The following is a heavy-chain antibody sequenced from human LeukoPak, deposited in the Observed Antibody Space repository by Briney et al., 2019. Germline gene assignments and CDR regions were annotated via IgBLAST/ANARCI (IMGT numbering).Heavy chain of an antibody. V-gene: IGHV4-34*01. J-gene: IGHJ4*02. D-gene: IGHD3-3*01. Sequence: KASETLPLTCAVYGGSFSGYYWSWIRQPPGKGLEWIGEINHSGSTNYNPSLKSRVTISVDTSKNQFSLKLGSVTAADTAVYYCARAAYDFWSGYSGHWGQGTLVTVSS. CDR3: ARAAYDFWSGYSGH. CDR1: GGSFSGYY. CDR2: INHSGST.